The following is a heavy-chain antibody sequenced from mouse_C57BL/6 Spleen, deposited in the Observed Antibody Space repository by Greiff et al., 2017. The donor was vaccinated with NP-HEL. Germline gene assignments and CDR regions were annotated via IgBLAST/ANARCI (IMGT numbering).Heavy chain of an antibody. V-gene: IGHV1-69*01. Sequence: QVQLQQPGAELVMPGASVKLSCKASGYTFTSYWMHWVKQRPGQGLEWIGEIDPSDSYTNYNQKFKGKSTLTVDKSSSSAYLQLSSLTSEYSAVYYCARSPYYDGSSSFDYWGQGTTLTVSS. J-gene: IGHJ2*01. CDR3: ARSPYYDGSSSFDY. CDR1: GYTFTSYW. D-gene: IGHD1-1*01. CDR2: IDPSDSYT.